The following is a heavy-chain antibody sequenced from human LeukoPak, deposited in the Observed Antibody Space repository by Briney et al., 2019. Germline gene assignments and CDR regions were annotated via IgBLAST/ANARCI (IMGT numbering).Heavy chain of an antibody. CDR2: IKSKTSGGTT. Sequence: GGSLRLSCAASGFTFNHAWMTWVRQAPGKGLEWVGRIKSKTSGGTTDYAAPVKGRFTISRDDSKNMLYLEMNSLKTEDTAVYYCSCVASGSYPFRYWGQGTLVTVSS. CDR1: GFTFNHAW. CDR3: SCVASGSYPFRY. J-gene: IGHJ4*02. D-gene: IGHD3-10*01. V-gene: IGHV3-15*01.